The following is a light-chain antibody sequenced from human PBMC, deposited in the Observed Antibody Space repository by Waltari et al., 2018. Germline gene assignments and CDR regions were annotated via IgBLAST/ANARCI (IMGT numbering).Light chain of an antibody. J-gene: IGKJ1*01. CDR3: QHYVRLPVT. CDR2: GAS. Sequence: SCRASQSVGRTLAWYQQKPGQAPRLLIYGASNRDTGIPDRFSGSGAGTDFSLTISRLEPEDFSVYYCQHYVRLPVTFGQGTRVEI. CDR1: QSVGRT. V-gene: IGKV3-20*01.